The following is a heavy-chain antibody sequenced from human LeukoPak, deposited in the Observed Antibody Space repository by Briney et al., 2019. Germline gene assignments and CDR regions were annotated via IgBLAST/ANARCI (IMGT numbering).Heavy chain of an antibody. CDR2: INPSGGST. D-gene: IGHD5-12*01. V-gene: IGHV1-46*01. Sequence: ASVKVSCKAFGYSLTNYYVHWVRQAPGRGLEWMGEINPSGGSTSYAQKFQGRITVTRDTYTNAVYMDLSSLRSEDTATYYCARGAPTTRIGAGRFDYWGQGSLLTVAS. CDR3: ARGAPTTRIGAGRFDY. J-gene: IGHJ4*02. CDR1: GYSLTNYY.